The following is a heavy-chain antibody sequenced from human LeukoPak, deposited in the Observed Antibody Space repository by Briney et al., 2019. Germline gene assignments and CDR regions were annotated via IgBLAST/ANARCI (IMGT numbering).Heavy chain of an antibody. CDR1: GFTFSSYA. J-gene: IGHJ3*02. V-gene: IGHV3-7*01. Sequence: PGGSLRLSCAASGFTFSSYAMHWVRQAPGKGLEWVANIKQDGSEKYYVDSVKGRFTISRDNAKNSLYLQMNSLRAEDTAVYYCARVDGRFLEWSHAFDIWGQGTMVTVSS. D-gene: IGHD3-3*01. CDR2: IKQDGSEK. CDR3: ARVDGRFLEWSHAFDI.